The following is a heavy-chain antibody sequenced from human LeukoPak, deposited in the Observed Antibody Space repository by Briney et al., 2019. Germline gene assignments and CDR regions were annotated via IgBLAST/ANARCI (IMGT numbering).Heavy chain of an antibody. CDR1: GGTFSSYA. Sequence: SVKVSCKASGGTFSSYAISWVRQAPGQGLEWMGGIIPIFGTANYAQKFQGRVTITADESTSTAYMELSSLRSEDTAVYYCAREGDTAMVVFDYWGQGTLDTASS. V-gene: IGHV1-69*01. J-gene: IGHJ4*02. D-gene: IGHD5-18*01. CDR2: IIPIFGTA. CDR3: AREGDTAMVVFDY.